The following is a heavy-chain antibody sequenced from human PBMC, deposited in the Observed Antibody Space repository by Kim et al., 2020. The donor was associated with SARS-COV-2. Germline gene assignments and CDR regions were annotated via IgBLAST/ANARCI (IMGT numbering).Heavy chain of an antibody. CDR3: ARAYFYGGNNWFDP. V-gene: IGHV3-48*03. Sequence: ADPVKGRFTISRDNAKNSLYLQMNSLRAEDTAGDDCARAYFYGGNNWFDPWGQGTLVTVSS. D-gene: IGHD4-17*01. J-gene: IGHJ5*02.